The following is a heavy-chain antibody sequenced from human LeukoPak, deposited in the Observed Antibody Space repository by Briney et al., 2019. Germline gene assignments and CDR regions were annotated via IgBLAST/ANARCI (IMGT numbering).Heavy chain of an antibody. Sequence: ASVKVSCKASGYTFTSYGISWVRQAPGQGLEWMGWISAYNGNTNYAQKLQGRVTMTTDTSTSTAYMELRSLRSDDTAVYYCARDSNYDILTGEFDYWGQGTLVTVSS. V-gene: IGHV1-18*01. CDR2: ISAYNGNT. CDR1: GYTFTSYG. CDR3: ARDSNYDILTGEFDY. D-gene: IGHD3-9*01. J-gene: IGHJ4*02.